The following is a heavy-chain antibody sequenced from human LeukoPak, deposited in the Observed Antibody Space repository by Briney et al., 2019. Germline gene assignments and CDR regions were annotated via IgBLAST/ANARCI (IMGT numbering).Heavy chain of an antibody. J-gene: IGHJ6*03. CDR2: IYYSEST. Sequence: SETLSLTCIVSGGSISSGTYYWGWIRQPPGKGLEWIGNIYYSESTYYNPSLKSRVTMSIDTSNNQFSLKLSSVTAADTAVYYCARYLGYYYYYMDVWGKGTTVTVSS. D-gene: IGHD3-16*01. CDR3: ARYLGYYYYYMDV. CDR1: GGSISSGTYY. V-gene: IGHV4-39*01.